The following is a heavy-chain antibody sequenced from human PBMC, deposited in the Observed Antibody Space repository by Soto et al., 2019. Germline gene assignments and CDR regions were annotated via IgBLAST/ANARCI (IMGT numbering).Heavy chain of an antibody. V-gene: IGHV1-18*01. Sequence: QVQLVQSGADVKKPGASVKVSCKASGYTFSDYGVSWVRQAPGQGLEWMGWISSKNGNTNFAQKFRGRVTITTDPSTSTVYMELRSLRPDDTAVYYCAREPPETPPDYWGQGTLVTVSS. CDR2: ISSKNGNT. CDR3: AREPPETPPDY. CDR1: GYTFSDYG. J-gene: IGHJ4*02.